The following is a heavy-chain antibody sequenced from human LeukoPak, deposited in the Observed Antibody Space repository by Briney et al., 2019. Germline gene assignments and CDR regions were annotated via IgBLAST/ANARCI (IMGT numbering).Heavy chain of an antibody. V-gene: IGHV3-9*01. J-gene: IGHJ4*02. Sequence: GGSLRLSCAASGFSFDDYAMHWVRQVPGKGLEWVSGITWNSAPIGYADSVKGRFTISRDNSKNSLYLQMNSLTVEDTAVYYCAKNRSGWYYLDYWGQGTLVTVSS. CDR2: ITWNSAPI. CDR3: AKNRSGWYYLDY. CDR1: GFSFDDYA. D-gene: IGHD6-19*01.